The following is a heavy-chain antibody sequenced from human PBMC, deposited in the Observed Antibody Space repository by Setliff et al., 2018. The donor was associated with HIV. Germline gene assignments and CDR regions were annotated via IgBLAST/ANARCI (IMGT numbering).Heavy chain of an antibody. CDR1: GASVSMPGW. CDR3: VKEGRTSTVFDY. CDR2: VSDGGT. V-gene: IGHV4-4*02. D-gene: IGHD1-7*01. J-gene: IGHJ4*02. Sequence: SETLSLTCTVLGASVSMPGWWGWVRQSPGKRLEWIGEVSDGGTKYNPSLQGRATTSVDRSRNQFSLELRSVTAADTAVYYCVKEGRTSTVFDYWGQGVMVTVSS.